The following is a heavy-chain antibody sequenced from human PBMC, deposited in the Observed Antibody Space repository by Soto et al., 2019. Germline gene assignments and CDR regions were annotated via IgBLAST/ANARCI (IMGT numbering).Heavy chain of an antibody. J-gene: IGHJ4*02. V-gene: IGHV1-46*01. CDR1: GYTFSTYY. CDR2: INPSGGST. Sequence: ASVKVSCKASGYTFSTYYMHWVRQAPGQGYEWMGIINPSGGSTTYAQKFQGRVTVTRDTSTTTVYMELSSLKSEDTAVYYCARYDCNGYYFDYWGQGTLVTVSS. D-gene: IGHD2-21*02. CDR3: ARYDCNGYYFDY.